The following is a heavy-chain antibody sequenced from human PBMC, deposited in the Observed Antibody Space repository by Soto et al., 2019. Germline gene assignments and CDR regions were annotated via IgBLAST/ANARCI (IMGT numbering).Heavy chain of an antibody. J-gene: IGHJ4*02. CDR2: VYNRGST. CDR3: ARYRREAVAGYTLDN. D-gene: IGHD6-13*01. Sequence: WTWIRQPPGKGLEWIGYVYNRGSTNYNPSLKSRVTISEDTSKSQFSLKVNSMTAADTAVYYCARYRREAVAGYTLDNWGQGILVTVSS. V-gene: IGHV4-59*01.